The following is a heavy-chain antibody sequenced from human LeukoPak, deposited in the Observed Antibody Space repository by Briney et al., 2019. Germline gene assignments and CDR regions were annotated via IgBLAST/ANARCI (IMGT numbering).Heavy chain of an antibody. CDR2: MNPNSGNT. V-gene: IGHV1-8*03. J-gene: IGHJ5*02. CDR3: ARGPFGVVDPFDP. D-gene: IGHD3-3*01. CDR1: GYTFTSYD. Sequence: ASVKVSCKASGYTFTSYDINWVRQATGQGLEWTGWMNPNSGNTGYAQKFQGRVTITRNTSISTAYMELSSLRSEDTAVYYCARGPFGVVDPFDPWGQGTLVTVSS.